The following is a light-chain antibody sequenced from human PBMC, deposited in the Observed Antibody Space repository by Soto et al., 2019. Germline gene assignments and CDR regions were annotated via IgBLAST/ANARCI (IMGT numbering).Light chain of an antibody. J-gene: IGLJ2*01. CDR2: NNN. CDR1: SSSIGSNA. V-gene: IGLV1-44*01. Sequence: QSVLTQPPSASGTPGQRGTISCSGSSSSIGSNAVNWYQHIPGTAPKLLIHNNNQRPSGVPDRFSGSKSGTSASLTISGLQSEDEADYYCAAWDGSLSAVLFGGGTKLTVL. CDR3: AAWDGSLSAVL.